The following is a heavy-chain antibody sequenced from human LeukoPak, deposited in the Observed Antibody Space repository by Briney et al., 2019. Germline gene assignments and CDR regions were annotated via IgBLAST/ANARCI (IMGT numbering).Heavy chain of an antibody. CDR3: ARGAMVIYYDYFDY. CDR2: IYYSGST. J-gene: IGHJ4*02. CDR1: GGSISSSSYY. Sequence: SETLSLTCTVSGGSISSSSYYWGWIRQPPGKGLEWIGSIYYSGSTYYNPSLKSRVTISVDTSKNQFSLKLSSVTAADTAVYYCARGAMVIYYDYFDYWGQGTLVTVSS. D-gene: IGHD5-18*01. V-gene: IGHV4-39*01.